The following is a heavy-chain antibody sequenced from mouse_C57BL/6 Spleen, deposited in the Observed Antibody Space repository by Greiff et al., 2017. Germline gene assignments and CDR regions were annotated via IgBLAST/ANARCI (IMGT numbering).Heavy chain of an antibody. V-gene: IGHV1-56*01. Sequence: QVQLKQSGPELVRPGASVKISCKAPGYTFTSYWMQWVRQRPGQGLEWIGEIFPGGGSTYYNEKFKGKATLTVDTSSSTAYMQLSSLTSEDSAVYFCARRGVTRVVGDFDVWGTGTTVTVSS. CDR3: ARRGVTRVVGDFDV. D-gene: IGHD1-1*01. J-gene: IGHJ1*03. CDR1: GYTFTSYW. CDR2: IFPGGGST.